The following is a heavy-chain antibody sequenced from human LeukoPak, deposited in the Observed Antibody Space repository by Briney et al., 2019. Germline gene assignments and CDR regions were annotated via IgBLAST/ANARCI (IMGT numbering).Heavy chain of an antibody. CDR1: RFTFSSYV. CDR2: ISGSGGST. D-gene: IGHD2-15*01. J-gene: IGHJ4*02. Sequence: GGSLRLSCAASRFTFSSYVMSWVRQAPGKGLEWVSAISGSGGSTYYADSVKGRFTISRDNSKNTLYLQMNSLRAEDTAVYYCAKDEVVVAASFDYWGQGTLVTVSS. CDR3: AKDEVVVAASFDY. V-gene: IGHV3-23*01.